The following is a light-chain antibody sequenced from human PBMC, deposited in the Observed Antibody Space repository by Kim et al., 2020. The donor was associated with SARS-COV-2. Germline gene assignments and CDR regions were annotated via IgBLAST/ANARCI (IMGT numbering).Light chain of an antibody. CDR1: QGISNS. CDR2: LAY. V-gene: IGKV1-NL1*01. Sequence: DIQMTQSPSSLSASVGDSVTITCRASQGISNSLAWYQQKPGKAPKLLVYLAYKLESGVPSRFSGSGSGTDYTLTISSLQPEDFATYYWQQYHSTPWTFGHGTKVDIK. J-gene: IGKJ1*01. CDR3: QQYHSTPWT.